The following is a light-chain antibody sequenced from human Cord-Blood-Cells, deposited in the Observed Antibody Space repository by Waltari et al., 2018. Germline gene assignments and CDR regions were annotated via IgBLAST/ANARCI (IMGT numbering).Light chain of an antibody. CDR3: QQYGSSLLT. V-gene: IGKV3-20*01. CDR2: GAS. J-gene: IGKJ4*01. Sequence: EIVLTQSPVTLSLSPGERATLSCRASQSVSSSYLAWYQQKPGQAPRLLIYGASSRATGIPDRFSGSGSVTDFTLTISRLEPEDFAVYYCQQYGSSLLTFGGGTKVEIK. CDR1: QSVSSSY.